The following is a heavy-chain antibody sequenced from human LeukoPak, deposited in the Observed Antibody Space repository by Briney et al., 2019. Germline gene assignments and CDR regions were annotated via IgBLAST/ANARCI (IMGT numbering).Heavy chain of an antibody. J-gene: IGHJ4*02. Sequence: ASVKVSCKASGYTFTGYYMHWVRQAPGQGLEWMGWIDPNSGGTNYAQKFQGRVTITRDTSASTAYMELSSLRSEDMAVYYCARFGRRDGYSYFDYWGQGTLVTVSS. CDR1: GYTFTGYY. V-gene: IGHV1-2*02. CDR2: IDPNSGGT. D-gene: IGHD5-24*01. CDR3: ARFGRRDGYSYFDY.